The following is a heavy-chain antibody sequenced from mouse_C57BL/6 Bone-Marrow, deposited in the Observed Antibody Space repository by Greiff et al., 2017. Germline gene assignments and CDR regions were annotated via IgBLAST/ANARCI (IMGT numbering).Heavy chain of an antibody. CDR2: INPGSGGT. V-gene: IGHV1-54*01. D-gene: IGHD1-1*02. CDR1: GYAFTNYL. J-gene: IGHJ2*01. Sequence: QVQLQQSGAELVRPGTSVKVSCKASGYAFTNYLIEWVKQRPGQGLEWIGVINPGSGGTNYNEKFKGKATLTADKSSSTAYMQLSSLTSEDSAVYFCARRRDLWDFDYWGQGTTLTVSS. CDR3: ARRRDLWDFDY.